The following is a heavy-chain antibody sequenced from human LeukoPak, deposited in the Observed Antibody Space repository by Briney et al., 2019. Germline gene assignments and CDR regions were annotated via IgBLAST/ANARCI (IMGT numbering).Heavy chain of an antibody. V-gene: IGHV4-61*02. D-gene: IGHD3-22*01. CDR3: ARESKPLPYYYDSSGYYSGYYYYMDV. J-gene: IGHJ6*03. CDR2: IYTSGST. CDR1: GGSISSGSYY. Sequence: PSETLSLTCTVSGGSISSGSYYWSWIRQPAGKGLEWIGRIYTSGSTNYNPSLKSRVTISVDTSKNQFSLKLGSVTAADTAVYYCARESKPLPYYYDSSGYYSGYYYYMDVWGKGTTVTISS.